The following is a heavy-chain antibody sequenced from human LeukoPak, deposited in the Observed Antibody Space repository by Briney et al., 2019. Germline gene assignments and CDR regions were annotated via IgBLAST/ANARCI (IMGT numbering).Heavy chain of an antibody. CDR2: IKQDGSEK. D-gene: IGHD3-3*01. V-gene: IGHV3-7*03. Sequence: PAGGSLRLSCAASGFTFNSYWMSWVRQAPGKGLEWVANIKQDGSEKYYVDSVKGRFTISRDNAKNSLYLQMNSLRAEDTAVYYCARDLEGRERKENAFDIWGQGTMVTVSS. CDR1: GFTFNSYW. J-gene: IGHJ3*02. CDR3: ARDLEGRERKENAFDI.